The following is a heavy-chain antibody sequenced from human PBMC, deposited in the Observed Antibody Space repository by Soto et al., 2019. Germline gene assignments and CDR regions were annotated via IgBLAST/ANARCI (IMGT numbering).Heavy chain of an antibody. CDR3: ARDYNDFCGSHLLS. CDR2: ISSSSFTI. V-gene: IGHV3-48*01. Sequence: PGGSLRLSCAASGFRFSDYSMNWVRQAPGRGLEWVSYISSSSFTIHYADSVEGRFAISRDNAKNSLYLQMNSLRVEDTAVYYCARDYNDFCGSHLLSWGQGPLVTV. CDR1: GFRFSDYS. D-gene: IGHD3-3*01. J-gene: IGHJ5*02.